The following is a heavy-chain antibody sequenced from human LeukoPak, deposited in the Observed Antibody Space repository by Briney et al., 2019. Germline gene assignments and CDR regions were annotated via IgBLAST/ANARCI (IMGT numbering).Heavy chain of an antibody. CDR1: GGPLSSHY. J-gene: IGHJ5*02. V-gene: IGHV4-59*08. D-gene: IGHD3-10*01. CDR3: ARHRGSGSYYKGWFDP. CDR2: IYYSGST. Sequence: SETLSLTCTVSGGPLSSHYWSWIRQPPGKGLEWIGYIYYSGSTNYNPSLKSRVTISVDTSKNQFSLKLSSVTAADTAVYYCARHRGSGSYYKGWFDPWGQGTLVTVSS.